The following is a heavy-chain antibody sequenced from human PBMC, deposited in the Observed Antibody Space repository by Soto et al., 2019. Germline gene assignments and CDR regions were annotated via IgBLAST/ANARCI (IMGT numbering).Heavy chain of an antibody. Sequence: PSETLSLTCTVSNGSINNYFWSWVRQPPGKGLEWLGYIYYTGSANYYPSLRSRLTMSIDTSKNQFSLRLTSVTAADTAVYYCVRAGGSSWLYDHWGQGTLVTVSS. CDR3: VRAGGSSWLYDH. D-gene: IGHD6-13*01. CDR1: NGSINNYF. CDR2: IYYTGSA. V-gene: IGHV4-59*01. J-gene: IGHJ4*02.